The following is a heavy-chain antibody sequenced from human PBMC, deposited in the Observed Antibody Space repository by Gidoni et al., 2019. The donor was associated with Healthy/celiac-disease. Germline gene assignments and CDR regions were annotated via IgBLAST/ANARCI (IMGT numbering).Heavy chain of an antibody. CDR1: GGTFSSYA. V-gene: IGHV1-69*01. J-gene: IGHJ6*03. CDR2: IIPIFGTA. D-gene: IGHD3-3*01. Sequence: QVQLVQSGAEVKKPGSSVKVSCKASGGTFSSYAISWVRQAPGQGLEWMGGIIPIFGTANYAQKFQGRVTITADESTSTAYMELSSLRSEDTAVYYCARAIFGVVMIYYYYMDVWGKGTTVTVSS. CDR3: ARAIFGVVMIYYYYMDV.